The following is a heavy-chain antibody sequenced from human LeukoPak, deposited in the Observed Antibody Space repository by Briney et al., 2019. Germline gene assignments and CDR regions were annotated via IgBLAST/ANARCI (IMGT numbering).Heavy chain of an antibody. CDR1: GGSISSHY. D-gene: IGHD2-15*01. V-gene: IGHV4-59*11. Sequence: SETLSLTCIVSGGSISSHYWTWIRQSPVKGLEWIGDISNSGSTSYNPSLKSRVTISIDTSKNQFSLKLSSVTAADTAVYYCGRDALVGYFSYYHMDVWGKGTTVTVSS. CDR2: ISNSGST. CDR3: GRDALVGYFSYYHMDV. J-gene: IGHJ6*03.